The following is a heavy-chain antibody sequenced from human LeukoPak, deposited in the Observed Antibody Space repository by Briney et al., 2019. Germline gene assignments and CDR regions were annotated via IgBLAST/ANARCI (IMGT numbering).Heavy chain of an antibody. CDR3: AKFHTEYSSDKYYFDY. CDR1: GFTFSSYA. Sequence: PGGSLRLSCAASGFTFSSYAMHWVRQAPGKGLEWVAVISYDGSNKYDADFVKGRFTISRDNSKNTLYLQMNSLRAEDTAVYYCAKFHTEYSSDKYYFDYWGQGTLVTVSS. CDR2: ISYDGSNK. D-gene: IGHD5-18*01. V-gene: IGHV3-30-3*02. J-gene: IGHJ4*02.